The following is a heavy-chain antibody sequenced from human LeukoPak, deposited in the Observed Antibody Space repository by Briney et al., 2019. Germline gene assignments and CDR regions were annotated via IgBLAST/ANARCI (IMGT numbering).Heavy chain of an antibody. V-gene: IGHV4-38-2*02. J-gene: IGHJ4*02. D-gene: IGHD1-26*01. Sequence: SETLSLTCTVSGYSISSGYYWGWIRQPPGKGLEWIGSIYHSGSTYYNPSLKSRVTISVDTSKNQFSLKLSSVTAADTAVYYCASSSGSYSLVDYWGQGTLVTVSS. CDR1: GYSISSGYY. CDR2: IYHSGST. CDR3: ASSSGSYSLVDY.